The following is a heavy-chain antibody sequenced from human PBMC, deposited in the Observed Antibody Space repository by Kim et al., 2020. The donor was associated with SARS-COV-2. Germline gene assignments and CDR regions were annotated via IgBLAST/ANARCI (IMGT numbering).Heavy chain of an antibody. CDR3: ARGDIVVVPAANGGYNWFDP. CDR1: GGSISSSNW. Sequence: SETLSLTCAVSGGSISSSNWWSWVRQPPGKGLEWIGEIYHSGSTNYNPSLKSRVTISVDKSKNQFSLKLSSVTAADTAVYYCARGDIVVVPAANGGYNWFDPWGQGTLVTVSS. J-gene: IGHJ5*02. V-gene: IGHV4-4*02. CDR2: IYHSGST. D-gene: IGHD2-2*01.